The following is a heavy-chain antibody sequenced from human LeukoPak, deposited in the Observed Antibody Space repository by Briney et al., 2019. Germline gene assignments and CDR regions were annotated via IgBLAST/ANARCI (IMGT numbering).Heavy chain of an antibody. CDR2: ISSSSYT. J-gene: IGHJ6*04. Sequence: GGSLRLSCAASGFTFSDYYMNWIRQAPGKGLEWVSYISSSSYTNYADSVKGRFTISRDNAKNSLYLQMNSLRAEDTAVYYCARVPSMTTVTRYYSYGMDVWGKGTTVTASS. V-gene: IGHV3-11*06. CDR1: GFTFSDYY. CDR3: ARVPSMTTVTRYYSYGMDV. D-gene: IGHD4-17*01.